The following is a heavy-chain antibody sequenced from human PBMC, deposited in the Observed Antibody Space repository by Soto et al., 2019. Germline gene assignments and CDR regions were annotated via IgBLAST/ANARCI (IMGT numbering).Heavy chain of an antibody. CDR2: IYYSGIT. Sequence: SETLSLTCTVSGGSISSYYWSWIRQPPGKGLEWIGYIYYSGITDYNPSLKSRVTISVDTSKSQFSLKLSSVTAADTAVYYCARGGGVYYFDYWGQGTLVTSPQ. V-gene: IGHV4-59*01. CDR1: GGSISSYY. J-gene: IGHJ4*02. D-gene: IGHD2-8*02. CDR3: ARGGGVYYFDY.